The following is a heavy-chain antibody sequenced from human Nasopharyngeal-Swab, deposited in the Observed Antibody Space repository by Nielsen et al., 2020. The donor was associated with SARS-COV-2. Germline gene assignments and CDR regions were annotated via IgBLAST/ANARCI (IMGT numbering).Heavy chain of an antibody. V-gene: IGHV1-69*13. J-gene: IGHJ4*02. CDR3: ARDCTNGVCYTH. D-gene: IGHD2-8*01. CDR1: GGTFSSYA. CDR2: IIPICGTA. Sequence: SVKVSCKASGGTFSSYAISWVRQAPGQGLEWMGGIIPICGTANYAQKFQGRVTITADESTSTAFMELSSLRSEDTAVYYCARDCTNGVCYTHWGQGTLVTVSS.